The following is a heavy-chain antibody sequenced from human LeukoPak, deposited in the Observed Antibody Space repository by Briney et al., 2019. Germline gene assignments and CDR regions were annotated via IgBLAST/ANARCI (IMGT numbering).Heavy chain of an antibody. CDR1: GFTFSSYA. CDR3: AKDSLIHYDSSGYPDY. D-gene: IGHD3-22*01. V-gene: IGHV3-20*04. Sequence: GGSLRLSCAASGFTFSSYAMSWVRQAPGKGLEWASGINWNGGSTGYADSVKGRFTISRDNAKNSLYLQMNSLRAEDTALYYCAKDSLIHYDSSGYPDYWGQGTLVTVSS. CDR2: INWNGGST. J-gene: IGHJ4*02.